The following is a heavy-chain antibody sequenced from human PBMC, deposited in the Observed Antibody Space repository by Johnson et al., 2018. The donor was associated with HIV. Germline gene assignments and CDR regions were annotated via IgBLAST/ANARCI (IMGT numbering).Heavy chain of an antibody. Sequence: VQLVESGGGVVQPGRSLRLSCAASGFTFSSYGMHWVRQAPGKGLEWVAVISYDGRNKYYADSVKGRFTISRDNSKNTTYLQMNSLSAEDTAVYYWAKGREQLVPGVGDAFDIWGQGTMVTVSS. J-gene: IGHJ3*02. CDR1: GFTFSSYG. V-gene: IGHV3-30*18. CDR2: ISYDGRNK. D-gene: IGHD6-6*01. CDR3: AKGREQLVPGVGDAFDI.